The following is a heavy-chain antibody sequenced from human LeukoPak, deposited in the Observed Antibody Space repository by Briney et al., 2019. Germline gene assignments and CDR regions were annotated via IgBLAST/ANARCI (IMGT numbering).Heavy chain of an antibody. Sequence: SETLSLTCTVSGGSISSYYWSWIRQPPGKGLEWIGYIYYTGNTNYNPSLKSRVTISVDTSKNRFSLKLSSVTAADTAMYYCTRANGYGLIDYWGQGTLVTVSS. CDR3: TRANGYGLIDY. CDR2: IYYTGNT. J-gene: IGHJ4*02. V-gene: IGHV4-59*12. CDR1: GGSISSYY. D-gene: IGHD3-10*01.